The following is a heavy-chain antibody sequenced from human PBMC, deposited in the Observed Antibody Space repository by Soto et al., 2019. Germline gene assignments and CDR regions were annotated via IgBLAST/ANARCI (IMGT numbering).Heavy chain of an antibody. D-gene: IGHD5-12*01. V-gene: IGHV3-21*06. J-gene: IGHJ4*02. CDR2: ISSSTTHI. CDR1: GFTFSTYS. Sequence: GWSLRLSCKASGFTFSTYSMNWVRQAPGRGLEWVSSISSSTTHILYADSVKGRFTISRDNGKNSLYLQMSSLRAEDTAVYYCVRDLQMATIRGGDYWGQGTQVTVSS. CDR3: VRDLQMATIRGGDY.